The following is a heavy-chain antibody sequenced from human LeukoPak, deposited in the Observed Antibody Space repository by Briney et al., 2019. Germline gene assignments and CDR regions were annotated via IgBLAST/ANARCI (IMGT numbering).Heavy chain of an antibody. CDR1: GFTFTDYA. CDR3: AKARTPYNSGFDY. CDR2: ISASGSTT. D-gene: IGHD6-19*01. V-gene: IGHV3-23*01. Sequence: PGGSLSLSCAASGFTFTDYAMGWVRQAPGQGLDWASTISASGSTTYYADSVRGRFTISRDNSKNTLSLQMSSLRAEDTAVYYCAKARTPYNSGFDYWGQGTLVAVSS. J-gene: IGHJ4*02.